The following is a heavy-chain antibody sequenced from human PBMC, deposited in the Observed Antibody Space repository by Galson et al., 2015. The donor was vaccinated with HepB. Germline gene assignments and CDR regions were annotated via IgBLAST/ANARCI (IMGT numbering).Heavy chain of an antibody. V-gene: IGHV1-69*04. D-gene: IGHD3-10*01. CDR1: GGTFSSYA. J-gene: IGHJ3*02. CDR2: IIPILGIA. CDR3: ARGSYYKALDAFDI. Sequence: SVKVSCKASGGTFSSYAISWVRQAPGQGLEWMGRIIPILGIANYAQKFQGRVTITADKSTSTAYMELSSLRSEGTAVYYCARGSYYKALDAFDIWGQGTMVTVSS.